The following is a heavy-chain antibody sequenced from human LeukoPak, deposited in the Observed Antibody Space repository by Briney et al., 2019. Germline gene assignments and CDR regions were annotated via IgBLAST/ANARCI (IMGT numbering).Heavy chain of an antibody. Sequence: PSETLSLTCTVSGGSISSSSYCWGWIRQPPGKGLEWNGRIYYSGSNSYNTSHKSRVTISVDTSKNQFSLKLSSVTAADRAVYYCASTYYDFWSGYLPHSLDYWGQGTLVTVSS. J-gene: IGHJ4*02. CDR2: IYYSGSN. CDR1: GGSISSSSYC. D-gene: IGHD3-3*01. V-gene: IGHV4-39*07. CDR3: ASTYYDFWSGYLPHSLDY.